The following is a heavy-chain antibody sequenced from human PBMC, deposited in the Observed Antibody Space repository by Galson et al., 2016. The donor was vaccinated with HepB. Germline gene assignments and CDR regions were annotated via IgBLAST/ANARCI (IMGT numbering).Heavy chain of an antibody. J-gene: IGHJ6*02. CDR3: AKVRAVADLPDYYSYYGMDV. Sequence: SLRLSCAASGCTFSSYGMHWVRQAPGKGLEWVAAISYDGSLKYYADSVEGRFTISRDNSKNTLYLQMNSLRAEDTAVYYCAKVRAVADLPDYYSYYGMDVWGQGTTVTVSS. V-gene: IGHV3-30*18. CDR1: GCTFSSYG. D-gene: IGHD6-19*01. CDR2: ISYDGSLK.